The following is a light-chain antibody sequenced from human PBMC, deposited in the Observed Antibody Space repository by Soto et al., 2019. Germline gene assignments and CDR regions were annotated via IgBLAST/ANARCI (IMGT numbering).Light chain of an antibody. J-gene: IGLJ1*01. CDR3: SSYAGSNNFVV. CDR1: SSDVGGYNY. CDR2: EVS. V-gene: IGLV2-8*01. Sequence: QSVLTQPPSASGSPGQSVTISCTGTSSDVGGYNYVSWYQQHPGKAPKLMIYEVSKRPSGVPDRFSGSKSGNTASLTVSGLQAEDEADYYCSSYAGSNNFVVFGTGTKVTLL.